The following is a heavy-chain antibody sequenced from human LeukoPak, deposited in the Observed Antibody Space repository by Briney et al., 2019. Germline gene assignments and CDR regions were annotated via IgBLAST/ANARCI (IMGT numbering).Heavy chain of an antibody. CDR1: GGSFSGYY. CDR2: IFFTGNT. Sequence: ASETLSLTCAVYGGSFSGYYWSWIRQPPGEALQWIGYIFFTGNTNYNPSLRSRVTISIDTSKNQFSLQLSSVTAADTAVYYCARRVTMVRGGSWFDPWGQGTLVTVSS. D-gene: IGHD3-10*01. V-gene: IGHV4-59*08. J-gene: IGHJ5*02. CDR3: ARRVTMVRGGSWFDP.